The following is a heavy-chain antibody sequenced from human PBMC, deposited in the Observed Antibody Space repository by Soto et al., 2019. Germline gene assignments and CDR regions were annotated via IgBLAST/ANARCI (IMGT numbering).Heavy chain of an antibody. J-gene: IGHJ5*02. D-gene: IGHD2-2*03. CDR3: SRGSFGYYGP. Sequence: GGSLRLSCNCSGFRFSEHAITWVRQAPGKGPEWVGFIRNTLYGGTTDYAASVRGRFTISRDDSASIAYPQMNSLKTEDSGLYSCSRGSFGYYGPWGPGTLVTVSS. CDR2: IRNTLYGGTT. V-gene: IGHV3-49*04. CDR1: GFRFSEHA.